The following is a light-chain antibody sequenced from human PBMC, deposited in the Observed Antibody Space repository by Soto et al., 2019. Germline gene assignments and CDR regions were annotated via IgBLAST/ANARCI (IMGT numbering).Light chain of an antibody. V-gene: IGKV1-6*01. CDR1: QGIRND. Sequence: IQMTQSPSSLSASVGDRVTITCRASQGIRNDLGWYQQKPGKAPKLLIYAASSLASGVPARFSGSGSGTEFSLTISSLQPEDFATYYCQQYYNWPLTFGGGTKVDIK. CDR3: QQYYNWPLT. J-gene: IGKJ4*01. CDR2: AAS.